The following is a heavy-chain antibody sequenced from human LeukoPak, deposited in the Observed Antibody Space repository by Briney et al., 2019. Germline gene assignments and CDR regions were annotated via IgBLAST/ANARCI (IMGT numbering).Heavy chain of an antibody. J-gene: IGHJ6*03. Sequence: GGSLRLSCAASGFTFSSYGMRWVRQAPGKGLEWVSVIGGGPGNTYYADSVKGRFTISRDNAKNSLYLQMNSLRAEDTAVYYCARRAGYSSSWYQFYYYYSMDVWGKGTTVTVSS. CDR3: ARRAGYSSSWYQFYYYYSMDV. CDR1: GFTFSSYG. V-gene: IGHV3-21*01. D-gene: IGHD6-13*01. CDR2: IGGGPGNT.